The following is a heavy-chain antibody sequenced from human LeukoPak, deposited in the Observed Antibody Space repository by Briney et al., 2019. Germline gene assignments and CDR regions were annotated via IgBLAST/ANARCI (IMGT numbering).Heavy chain of an antibody. CDR3: AKSGSMYYFDY. CDR2: INPSGGST. J-gene: IGHJ4*02. Sequence: GASVKVSCKASGYTFTGYYMHWVRQAPGQGLEWMGIINPSGGSTSYAQKFQGRVTMTRDTSTSTVYMELSSLRSEDTAVYYCAKSGSMYYFDYWGQGTLVTVSS. CDR1: GYTFTGYY. V-gene: IGHV1-46*01. D-gene: IGHD1-26*01.